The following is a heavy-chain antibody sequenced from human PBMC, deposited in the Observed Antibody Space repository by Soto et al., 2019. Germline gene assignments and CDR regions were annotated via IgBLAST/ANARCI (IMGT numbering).Heavy chain of an antibody. V-gene: IGHV3-33*01. CDR1: GFTFSSYG. CDR2: IWYDGSNK. J-gene: IGHJ6*02. D-gene: IGHD5-18*01. CDR3: ARDRRYSYGWPAGIVTYYGMDV. Sequence: GGSLRLSCAASGFTFSSYGMHWVRQAPGKGLEWVAVIWYDGSNKYYADSVKGRFTISRDNSKSTLYLQMNSLRAEDTAVYYCARDRRYSYGWPAGIVTYYGMDVWGQGTTVTVSS.